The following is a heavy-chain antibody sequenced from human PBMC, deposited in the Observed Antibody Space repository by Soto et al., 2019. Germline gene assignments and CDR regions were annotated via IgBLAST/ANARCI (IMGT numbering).Heavy chain of an antibody. Sequence: GGSLRLSSAAYGFTFTNNAMSWDRPAQGKGREWDSAAISSGSRSSYTDSGKGRFSISRDKSKNTLYLQMNRLRADDTAVYYCAKDSSTTIAIAGSYYLDVWGQGTTVTVSS. D-gene: IGHD3-10*01. J-gene: IGHJ6*02. V-gene: IGHV3-23*01. CDR1: GFTFTNNA. CDR3: AKDSSTTIAIAGSYYLDV. CDR2: AISSGSRS.